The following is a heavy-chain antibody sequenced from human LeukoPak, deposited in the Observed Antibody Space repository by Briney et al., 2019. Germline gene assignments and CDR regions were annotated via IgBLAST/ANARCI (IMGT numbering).Heavy chain of an antibody. CDR1: GGSISSYY. D-gene: IGHD1-14*01. V-gene: IGHV4-4*07. J-gene: IGHJ4*02. CDR2: IYTSGST. Sequence: SETLSLTCTVSGGSISSYYWSWIRQPAGKGLEWIGRIYTSGSTNYNPSLKSRVTISVDTSKNQFSLKLSSVTAADTAVYYCARAPGLGLYYYFDYWGQGTQVTVSS. CDR3: ARAPGLGLYYYFDY.